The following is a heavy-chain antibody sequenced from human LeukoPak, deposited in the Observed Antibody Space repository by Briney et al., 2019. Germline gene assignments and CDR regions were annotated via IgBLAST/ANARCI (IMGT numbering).Heavy chain of an antibody. CDR1: GFTFSSYE. CDR3: ARDGDEYCGGDCYPAKKKGFDY. V-gene: IGHV3-48*03. Sequence: GGSLRLSCAASGFTFSSYEMHWVRQAPGQGLEWVKYISNSGSTIYYADPVKGRFTISRDTAKNSLYLQMNSLRAEDTAVYYCARDGDEYCGGDCYPAKKKGFDYWGQGTLVTVSS. J-gene: IGHJ4*02. D-gene: IGHD2-21*02. CDR2: ISNSGSTI.